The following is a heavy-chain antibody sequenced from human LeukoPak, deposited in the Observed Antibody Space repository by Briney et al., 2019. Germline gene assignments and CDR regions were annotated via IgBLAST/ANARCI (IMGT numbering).Heavy chain of an antibody. CDR3: ARSPYYYGSGSYYNGYDFDY. CDR2: NYYSGST. V-gene: IGHV4-61*08. Sequence: PSQTLSLTCAVSGGSISSGGYSWSWIRQPPGEGLEWIGYNYYSGSTNYNPSLKSRVTISVDTSKNQFSLKLSSVTAADTAVYYCARSPYYYGSGSYYNGYDFDYWGQGTLVTVSS. D-gene: IGHD3-10*01. J-gene: IGHJ4*02. CDR1: GGSISSGGYS.